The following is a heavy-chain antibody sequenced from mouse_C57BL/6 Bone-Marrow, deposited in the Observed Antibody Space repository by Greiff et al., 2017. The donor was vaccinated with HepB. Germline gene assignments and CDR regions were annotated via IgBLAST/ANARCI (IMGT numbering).Heavy chain of an antibody. D-gene: IGHD1-1*01. CDR1: GYTFTGYW. J-gene: IGHJ1*03. V-gene: IGHV1-9*01. Sequence: QVHVKQSGAELMKPGASVKLSCKATGYTFTGYWIEWVKQRPGHGLEWIGEILPGSGSTNYNEKFKGKAPFTAYTSSNTAYVQLSSLTTEDSAIYYCAREREVYYYGRSWYFDVWGTGTTVTVSS. CDR2: ILPGSGST. CDR3: AREREVYYYGRSWYFDV.